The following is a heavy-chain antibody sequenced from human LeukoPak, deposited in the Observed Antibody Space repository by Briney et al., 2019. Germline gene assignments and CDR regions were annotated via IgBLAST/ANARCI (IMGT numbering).Heavy chain of an antibody. D-gene: IGHD3-10*01. CDR2: ISDYNGNT. Sequence: ASVKVSCKASGYTFTSYAISWVRQAPAQGLEWMGWISDYNGNTNYAQKVQGRVTVTTDTSTSTAYMELRSLTSDDTAVYYCARVEEVRGGITSFDYWGQGTLVTVSS. CDR3: ARVEEVRGGITSFDY. V-gene: IGHV1-18*01. J-gene: IGHJ4*02. CDR1: GYTFTSYA.